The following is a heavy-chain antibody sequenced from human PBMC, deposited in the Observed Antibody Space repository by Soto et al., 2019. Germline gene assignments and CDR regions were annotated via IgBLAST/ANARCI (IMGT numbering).Heavy chain of an antibody. J-gene: IGHJ6*02. D-gene: IGHD6-19*01. V-gene: IGHV3-13*01. CDR1: GFTFSSYD. Sequence: GGSLRLSCAASGFTFSSYDMHWVRQATGKGLEWVSAIGTAGDTYYADSVKGRFTISRDNSKNTLYLQMNSLRAEDTAVYYCARDDIPGIAVATYGMDAWGQGTTVTVSS. CDR3: ARDDIPGIAVATYGMDA. CDR2: IGTAGDT.